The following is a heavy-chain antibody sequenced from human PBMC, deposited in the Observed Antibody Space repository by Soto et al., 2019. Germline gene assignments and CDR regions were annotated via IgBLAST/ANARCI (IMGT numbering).Heavy chain of an antibody. D-gene: IGHD6-6*01. CDR1: GVSISSYY. CDR2: VYYSGST. J-gene: IGHJ4*02. CDR3: ARDRYSSSSGIDY. Sequence: QVQLQESGPGLVKPSETLSLTCTVSGVSISSYYWSWIRQPPGKGLQWIGYVYYSGSTDYNPSLERRVTISVGTSKNQFSLKLSSVTAADTAIYYCARDRYSSSSGIDYWGQGTLVTVSS. V-gene: IGHV4-59*01.